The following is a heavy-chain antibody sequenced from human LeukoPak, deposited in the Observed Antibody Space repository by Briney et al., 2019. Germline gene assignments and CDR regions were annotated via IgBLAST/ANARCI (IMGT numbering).Heavy chain of an antibody. Sequence: GSLRLSCAASGFTISDYDMHWVRQAPGKSLEWVSVIGIAGDTYYVGSVKDRFTISREDAKNSLYLQMNSLRAGDTAVYYCARAVAGTFFDYWGRGTLVTVCS. V-gene: IGHV3-13*01. J-gene: IGHJ4*02. D-gene: IGHD6-19*01. CDR2: IGIAGDT. CDR3: ARAVAGTFFDY. CDR1: GFTISDYD.